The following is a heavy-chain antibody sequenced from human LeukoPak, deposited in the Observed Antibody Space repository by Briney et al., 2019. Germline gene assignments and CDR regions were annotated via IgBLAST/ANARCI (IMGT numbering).Heavy chain of an antibody. Sequence: PGGSLRLSCAASGFTFSSYSMNWVRQAPGKGLEWVSSISSSSSYIYYADSVKGRFTISRDNAKNSLYLQMNSLRAEDTAVYYCASEECITSCAFDIWGQGTMVTVSS. V-gene: IGHV3-21*01. D-gene: IGHD3-10*01. CDR3: ASEECITSCAFDI. J-gene: IGHJ3*02. CDR1: GFTFSSYS. CDR2: ISSSSSYI.